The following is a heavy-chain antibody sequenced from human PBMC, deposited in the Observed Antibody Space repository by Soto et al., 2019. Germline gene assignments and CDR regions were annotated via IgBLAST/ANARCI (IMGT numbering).Heavy chain of an antibody. D-gene: IGHD2-2*02. CDR2: LYTCGST. V-gene: IGHV3-66*03. Sequence: EVQLVESGGGLIQPGGSLRLSCAASGFTVSGNYMSWVRQAPGKGLEWVSVLYTCGSTYYADSVKGRFTISRDNSKNTLYLQMNSLRPEDTAVYYCARDLGTSCYSNFYYGMDVWGQGTTVTVSS. CDR3: ARDLGTSCYSNFYYGMDV. J-gene: IGHJ6*02. CDR1: GFTVSGNY.